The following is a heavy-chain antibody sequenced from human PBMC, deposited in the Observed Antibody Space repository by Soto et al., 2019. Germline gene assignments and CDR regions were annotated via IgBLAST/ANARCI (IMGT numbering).Heavy chain of an antibody. D-gene: IGHD3-10*01. V-gene: IGHV4-39*01. J-gene: IGHJ4*02. CDR2: IYYSGST. CDR1: GGSISSSSYY. CDR3: ARHQGSYYYGSAYDY. Sequence: QLQLQESGPGLVKPSETLSLTCTVSGGSISSSSYYWGWIRQPPGKGLEWIGSIYYSGSTYYNPSLKSRVTISVDTSKNQISLKLSSVTAADTAVYYCARHQGSYYYGSAYDYWGQGTLVTVSS.